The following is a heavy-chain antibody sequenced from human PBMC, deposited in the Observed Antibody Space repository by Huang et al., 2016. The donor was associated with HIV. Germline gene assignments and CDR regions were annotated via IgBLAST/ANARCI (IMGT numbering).Heavy chain of an antibody. CDR2: ISGGGGST. J-gene: IGHJ2*01. Sequence: PGKGLEWVSAISGGGGSTYYADSVRGRFIISRDNSKNTLYLQMNSLRAEDTAIYDCAKVGSGPYYDDSIGYYYNYFDLWGRGTLVTVSS. D-gene: IGHD3-22*01. V-gene: IGHV3-23*01. CDR3: AKVGSGPYYDDSIGYYYNYFDL.